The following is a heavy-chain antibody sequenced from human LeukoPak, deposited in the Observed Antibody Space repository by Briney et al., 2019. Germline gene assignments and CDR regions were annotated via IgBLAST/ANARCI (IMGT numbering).Heavy chain of an antibody. CDR1: GFIFRSFA. V-gene: IGHV3-23*01. J-gene: IGHJ3*02. CDR3: AKETGSGYGDFDI. D-gene: IGHD3-22*01. CDR2: ISGSGGHT. Sequence: PGGSLRLFCAAWGFIFRSFAMSWVRQAPGKGLEYVSGISGSGGHTYYADSVKGRLTISRDNSKNTLYLQMNSLRAEDTGVYYCAKETGSGYGDFDIWGQGTMVTVSS.